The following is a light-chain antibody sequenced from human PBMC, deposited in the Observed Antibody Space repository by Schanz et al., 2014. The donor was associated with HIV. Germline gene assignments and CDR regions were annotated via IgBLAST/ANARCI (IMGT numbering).Light chain of an antibody. Sequence: EIVLTQSPGSLSLSPGGRATLSCGASQRLSSSYLAWYQQKRDQPPRLVIYATSTRAAGIPDRFSGTGSGTDFTLTISRLEPEDFAVYYCQQYNNWPPYTFGQGTKLEIK. CDR1: QRLSSSY. J-gene: IGKJ2*01. V-gene: IGKV3-20*01. CDR2: ATS. CDR3: QQYNNWPPYT.